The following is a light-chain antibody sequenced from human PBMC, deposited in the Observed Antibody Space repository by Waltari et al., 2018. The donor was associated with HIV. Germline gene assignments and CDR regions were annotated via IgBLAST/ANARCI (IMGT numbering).Light chain of an antibody. CDR3: QQYGTSPRT. CDR1: QTVDNNY. CDR2: GAS. J-gene: IGKJ2*01. Sequence: EIVLTQSPGTLSLSPGERATLSCRASQTVDNNYLAWYQHRPGQAPRLLIFGASSRATGIPDRFSASGSGTDFTLTISSLDPSDYALYYCQQYGTSPRTFGQGKRVEIK. V-gene: IGKV3-20*01.